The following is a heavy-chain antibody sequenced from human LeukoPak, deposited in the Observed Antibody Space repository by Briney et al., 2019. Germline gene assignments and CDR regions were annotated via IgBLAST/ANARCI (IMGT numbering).Heavy chain of an antibody. V-gene: IGHV3-21*04. Sequence: PGGSLRLSCAASGFNFRSYTMAWVRQAPGKGLEYVSSISSNSYYIYYAYSLKGRFTISRDNAKNSLYLQMNSLTSEDTAFYFCAKGSLEMATVDFEFWGQGTLVTVSS. CDR2: ISSNSYYI. J-gene: IGHJ4*02. D-gene: IGHD5-24*01. CDR3: AKGSLEMATVDFEF. CDR1: GFNFRSYT.